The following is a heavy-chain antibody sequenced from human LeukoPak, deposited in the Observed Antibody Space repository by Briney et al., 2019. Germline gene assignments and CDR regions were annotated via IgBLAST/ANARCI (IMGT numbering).Heavy chain of an antibody. J-gene: IGHJ4*02. CDR1: GVTFSRYG. CDR2: ISGSGGST. Sequence: GGTLRLSCAASGVTFSRYGMSWVRQAPGKGLEWVSAISGSGGSTYYADSVKGRFTISRDNSKNTLYLQINSLRAEDTAVYYCAKDHLPGIVVADRDYWGQGTLVTVSS. CDR3: AKDHLPGIVVADRDY. V-gene: IGHV3-23*01. D-gene: IGHD6-19*01.